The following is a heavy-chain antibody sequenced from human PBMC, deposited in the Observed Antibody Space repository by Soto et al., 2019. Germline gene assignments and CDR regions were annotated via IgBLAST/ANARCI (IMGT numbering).Heavy chain of an antibody. CDR3: VRSGYSSDY. Sequence: KPSETLSLTCTVSGGSVSSGSYYWSWIRQPPGKGLEWIGYIYYSGSTNYNPSLKSRVTISVDTSKNQFSLKLSSVTAAATAVYYCVRSGYSSDYWGQGSLVTVSS. D-gene: IGHD3-3*01. V-gene: IGHV4-61*01. CDR1: GGSVSSGSYY. CDR2: IYYSGST. J-gene: IGHJ4*02.